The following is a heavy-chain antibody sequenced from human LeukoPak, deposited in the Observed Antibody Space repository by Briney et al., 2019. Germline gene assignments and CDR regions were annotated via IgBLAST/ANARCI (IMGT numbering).Heavy chain of an antibody. D-gene: IGHD2-2*01. Sequence: SETLSLTCTVSGGSISSTRYYWGWIRQPPGKELEWIGSISYSGSTYYNPSLKSRVTVFVDTSKNQFSLKLSSVTAADTAVYYCARDVVVPADRSYYYYYMDVWGKGTTVTVSS. CDR3: ARDVVVPADRSYYYYYMDV. CDR2: ISYSGST. V-gene: IGHV4-39*07. J-gene: IGHJ6*03. CDR1: GGSISSTRYY.